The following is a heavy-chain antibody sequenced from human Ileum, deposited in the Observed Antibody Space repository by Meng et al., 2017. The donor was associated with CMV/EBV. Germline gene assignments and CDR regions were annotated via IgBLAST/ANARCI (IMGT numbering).Heavy chain of an antibody. Sequence: SETLSLTCTVSGGSISSPTYYWGWIRQPPGKGLEWIGSIYYGGSTFYNPSLKSRVIISVDTSKNQFSLSLSSVTAADTAVYYCSRGADSFKLGNYWGQGTLVTVSS. J-gene: IGHJ4*02. CDR1: GGSISSPTYY. CDR2: IYYGGST. V-gene: IGHV4-39*01. CDR3: SRGADSFKLGNY. D-gene: IGHD1-1*01.